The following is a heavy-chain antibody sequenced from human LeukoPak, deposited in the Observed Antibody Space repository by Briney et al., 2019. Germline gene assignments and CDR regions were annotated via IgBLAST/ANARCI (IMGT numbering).Heavy chain of an antibody. V-gene: IGHV4-59*08. CDR1: GGSISSYY. J-gene: IGHJ4*02. D-gene: IGHD2-8*01. CDR3: ARQIIAGTRGDY. Sequence: SETLSLTCTVSGGSISSYYWSWIRQPPGKGLEWIGYIYYSGSTNYNPSLKSRVTISVDTSKNQFSLKLSSVTAADTAVYYCARQIIAGTRGDYWGQGTLVTVSS. CDR2: IYYSGST.